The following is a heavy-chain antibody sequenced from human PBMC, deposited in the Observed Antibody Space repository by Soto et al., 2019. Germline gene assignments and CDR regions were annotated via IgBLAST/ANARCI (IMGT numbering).Heavy chain of an antibody. J-gene: IGHJ5*02. Sequence: PSETLSLTCTVSGGSISSSSYYWGWIRQPPGKGLEWIGSIYYSGSTYYNPSLKSRVTISVDTSKNQFSLKLSSVTAADTAVYYCARHSYSSGWYLHWFDPWGQGTLVTVSS. CDR3: ARHSYSSGWYLHWFDP. D-gene: IGHD6-19*01. CDR1: GGSISSSSYY. V-gene: IGHV4-39*01. CDR2: IYYSGST.